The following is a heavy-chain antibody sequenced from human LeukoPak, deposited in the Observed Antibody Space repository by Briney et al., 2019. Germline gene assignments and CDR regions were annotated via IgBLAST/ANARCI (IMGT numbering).Heavy chain of an antibody. D-gene: IGHD3-10*01. Sequence: GGSLRLSCAASGFTFSDYYMSWIRQAPGKGLEWVSYISSSSYTNYADSVKGRFTISRDNAKNSLYLQMNSLRAEDTAVYYCAYMVRGGGIDPWGQGTLVTVSS. CDR2: ISSSSYT. V-gene: IGHV3-11*03. CDR1: GFTFSDYY. CDR3: AYMVRGGGIDP. J-gene: IGHJ5*02.